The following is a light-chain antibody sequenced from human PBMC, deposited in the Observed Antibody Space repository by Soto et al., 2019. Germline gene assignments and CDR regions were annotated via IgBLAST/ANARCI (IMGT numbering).Light chain of an antibody. CDR2: EVS. CDR3: SSYTTSSTLV. J-gene: IGLJ1*01. Sequence: QSVLTRPASVSGSPGQPITISCTGTSSDVGGYNYVSWYQQHTGKAPKLMIYEVSNRPAGVSNRFSGSKSGNTASLTLSGLQAEDEADYYCSSYTTSSTLVFGTGTKVTVL. V-gene: IGLV2-14*01. CDR1: SSDVGGYNY.